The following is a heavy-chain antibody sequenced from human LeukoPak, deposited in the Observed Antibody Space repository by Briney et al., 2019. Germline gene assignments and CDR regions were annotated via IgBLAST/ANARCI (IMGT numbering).Heavy chain of an antibody. CDR1: GFTFSSYW. V-gene: IGHV3-74*01. Sequence: PGGSLRLSCAASGFTFSSYWMHWVRQAPGKGLVWVSRINSDGSSTSYADSVKGRFTISRDNAKNSLYLQMNSLRAEDTAVYYCARDDFWSGCHPFGYVYWGQGTLVTVSS. J-gene: IGHJ4*02. CDR3: ARDDFWSGCHPFGYVY. CDR2: INSDGSST. D-gene: IGHD3-3*01.